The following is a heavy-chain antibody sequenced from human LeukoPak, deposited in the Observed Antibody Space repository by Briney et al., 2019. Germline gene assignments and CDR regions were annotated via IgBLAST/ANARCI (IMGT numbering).Heavy chain of an antibody. Sequence: GGSLRLSCAASGFTFSRYWMSWVRQAPGKGLEWVANIKQDGSEKYYVDSVKGRFAISRDNAKNSLYLQMNSLRAEDTAVYYCAREGDQPLLYFDYWGQGTLVTVSS. CDR2: IKQDGSEK. D-gene: IGHD2-21*02. CDR3: AREGDQPLLYFDY. J-gene: IGHJ4*02. CDR1: GFTFSRYW. V-gene: IGHV3-7*01.